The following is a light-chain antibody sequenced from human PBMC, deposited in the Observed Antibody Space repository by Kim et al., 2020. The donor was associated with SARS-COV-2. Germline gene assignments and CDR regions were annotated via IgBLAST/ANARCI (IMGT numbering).Light chain of an antibody. Sequence: GQSATISCSGTTSNVGKTSVYWYQQLPGTAPRLLIYANNQRPSGVPDRFSGSKSGTSASLAISELRSEDEANYYCAAWDDTLSARVFGGGTKLTVL. CDR3: AAWDDTLSARV. CDR2: ANN. V-gene: IGLV1-47*02. CDR1: TSNVGKTS. J-gene: IGLJ3*02.